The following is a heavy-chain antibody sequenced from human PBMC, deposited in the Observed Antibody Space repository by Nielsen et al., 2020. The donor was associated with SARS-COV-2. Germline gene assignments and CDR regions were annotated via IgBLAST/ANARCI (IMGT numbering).Heavy chain of an antibody. V-gene: IGHV3-30*03. CDR3: ASHRYYYDSSGCFDY. CDR2: ISYDGSNK. D-gene: IGHD3-22*01. J-gene: IGHJ4*02. CDR1: GFTFSSYG. Sequence: GESLKISCAASGFTFSSYGMHWVRQAPGKGLEWVAVISYDGSNKYYADSVKGRFTISRDNSKNTLYLQMNSLRAEDTAVYYCASHRYYYDSSGCFDYWGQGTLVTVSS.